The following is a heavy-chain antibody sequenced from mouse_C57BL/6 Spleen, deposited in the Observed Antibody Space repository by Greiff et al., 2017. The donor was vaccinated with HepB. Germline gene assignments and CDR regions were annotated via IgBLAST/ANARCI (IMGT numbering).Heavy chain of an antibody. V-gene: IGHV1-15*01. CDR3: TRSQDCYSNFLFAY. D-gene: IGHD2-5*01. CDR2: IDPETGGT. Sequence: VQLQQSGAELVRPGASVTLSCKASGYTFTDYEMHWVKQTPVHGLEWIGAIDPETGGTAYNQKFKGKAILTADKSSSTAYMELRSLTSEDSAVYYCTRSQDCYSNFLFAYWGQGTLVTVSA. CDR1: GYTFTDYE. J-gene: IGHJ3*01.